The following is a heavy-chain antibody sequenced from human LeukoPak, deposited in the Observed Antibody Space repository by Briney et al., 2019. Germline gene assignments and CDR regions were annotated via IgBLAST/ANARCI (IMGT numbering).Heavy chain of an antibody. CDR1: GYTFTGYY. V-gene: IGHV1-46*01. Sequence: GASVKVSCKASGYTFTGYYMHWVRQAPGQGLEWMGIINPSGGSTSYAQKFQGRVTMTRDMSTSTVYMELSSLRSEGTAVYYCAREPSAEDRVFDYWGQGTLVTVSS. J-gene: IGHJ4*02. D-gene: IGHD2-15*01. CDR3: AREPSAEDRVFDY. CDR2: INPSGGST.